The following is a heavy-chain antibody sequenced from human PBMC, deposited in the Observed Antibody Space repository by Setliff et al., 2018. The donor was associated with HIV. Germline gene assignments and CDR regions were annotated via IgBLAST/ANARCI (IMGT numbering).Heavy chain of an antibody. CDR2: IYTSGST. CDR3: ARGLSLYDPGGLDY. D-gene: IGHD3-22*01. Sequence: KTSETLSLTCTVSGGSISSYYWSWIRQPPGKGLEWIGYIYTSGSTNYNPSLKSRVTISVDTSKNQFSLKLSSVTAADTAVYYCARGLSLYDPGGLDYWGQGILVTVSS. J-gene: IGHJ4*02. CDR1: GGSISSYY. V-gene: IGHV4-4*09.